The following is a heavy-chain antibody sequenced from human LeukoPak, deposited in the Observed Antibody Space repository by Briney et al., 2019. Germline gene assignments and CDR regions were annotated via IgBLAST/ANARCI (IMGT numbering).Heavy chain of an antibody. CDR2: IRYDGSDK. V-gene: IGHV3-30*02. Sequence: PGGSLRLSCAASGFTFSSYGIHWVRQAPVKGLEWVAFIRYDGSDKYFADIVKGRFTISRDNSKNTVYLQMNSLRVEDTAIYYCARDPLTGSYGVNWLDPWGQGTLVIVSS. D-gene: IGHD1-26*01. CDR3: ARDPLTGSYGVNWLDP. J-gene: IGHJ5*02. CDR1: GFTFSSYG.